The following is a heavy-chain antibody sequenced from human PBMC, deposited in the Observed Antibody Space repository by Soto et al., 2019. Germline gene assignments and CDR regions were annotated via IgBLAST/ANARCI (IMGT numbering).Heavy chain of an antibody. Sequence: GESLKISCAASRFTFSTYAMHWVRQAPGKGLEWISYISSSGKTISYADSVKGRFTISRDNAKNSLYLQMNSLRAEDTAVYYCARDPEKYSGSDLGIDYWGQGTLVTVSS. CDR1: RFTFSTYA. V-gene: IGHV3-48*01. J-gene: IGHJ4*02. CDR2: ISSSGKTI. D-gene: IGHD5-12*01. CDR3: ARDPEKYSGSDLGIDY.